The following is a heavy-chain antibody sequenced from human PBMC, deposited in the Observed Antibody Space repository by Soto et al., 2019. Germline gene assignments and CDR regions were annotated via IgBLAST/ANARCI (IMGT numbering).Heavy chain of an antibody. Sequence: GGSLRLSCAASGFTFSSYSMNWVRQAPGKGLEWVSYISSSSSTIYYADSVKGRFTISRDNAKNSLYLQMNSLRDEDTAVYYCARGYCCGGSCYYYYYGMDVWGQGTTVTVSS. CDR2: ISSSSSTI. CDR3: ARGYCCGGSCYYYYYGMDV. D-gene: IGHD2-15*01. J-gene: IGHJ6*02. V-gene: IGHV3-48*02. CDR1: GFTFSSYS.